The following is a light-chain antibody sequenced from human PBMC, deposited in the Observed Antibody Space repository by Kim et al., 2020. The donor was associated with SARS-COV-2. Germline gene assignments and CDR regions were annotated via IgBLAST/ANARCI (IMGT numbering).Light chain of an antibody. CDR3: QAWDNNNGV. CDR1: GLGDKY. J-gene: IGLJ3*02. Sequence: SVYPGQTASITCSGDGLGDKYASWYQQKPGPSPVLVIYNDSRRPSGIPERFSGSNSGNTATLTISGTQAIDEADYYCQAWDNNNGVFGGGTQLTVL. CDR2: NDS. V-gene: IGLV3-1*01.